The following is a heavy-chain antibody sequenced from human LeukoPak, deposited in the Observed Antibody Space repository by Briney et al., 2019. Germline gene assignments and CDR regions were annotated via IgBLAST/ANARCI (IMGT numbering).Heavy chain of an antibody. CDR3: ARSITMVRGVPYNWFDP. J-gene: IGHJ5*02. CDR1: GYSFTSYW. Sequence: GESLKISCKGSGYSFTSYWIGWVRQMPGKGLEWMGIIYPGDPDTRYSPSFQGQATISADKSISTAYLQWSSLKASDTAMYYCARSITMVRGVPYNWFDPWGQGTLVTVSS. D-gene: IGHD3-10*01. V-gene: IGHV5-51*01. CDR2: IYPGDPDT.